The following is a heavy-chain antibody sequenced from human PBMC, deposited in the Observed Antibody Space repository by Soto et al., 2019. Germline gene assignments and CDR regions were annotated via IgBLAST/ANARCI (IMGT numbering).Heavy chain of an antibody. CDR2: IRSKANKYAT. CDR3: ARVRYGSGNYFEY. CDR1: GFTFSASA. J-gene: IGHJ4*02. Sequence: EVQLVESGGDLVQPGGSLKLSCAASGFTFSASAIHWVRQAPGKGLEWVGRIRSKANKYATAYVASVQGRFTISRDDSKHKTYLQMNSLTTEDTAVYYCARVRYGSGNYFEYWGQGTPVTVSS. D-gene: IGHD3-10*01. V-gene: IGHV3-73*02.